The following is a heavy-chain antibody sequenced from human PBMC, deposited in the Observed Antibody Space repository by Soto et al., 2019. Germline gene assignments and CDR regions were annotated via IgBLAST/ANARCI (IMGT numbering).Heavy chain of an antibody. V-gene: IGHV1-69*06. J-gene: IGHJ4*02. CDR2: FIPVLGTA. CDR3: ARGAFGGGYYANFDH. Sequence: QVQLMQSGAEVKKPGSSVTVSCKASGGTFNSHAVNWVRRAPGQGLEWMGGFIPVLGTANYAQKFQGRLTITADRSKSTAYMELTSLVSEDTAVYYCARGAFGGGYYANFDHWGQGTLVTVSS. D-gene: IGHD3-3*01. CDR1: GGTFNSHA.